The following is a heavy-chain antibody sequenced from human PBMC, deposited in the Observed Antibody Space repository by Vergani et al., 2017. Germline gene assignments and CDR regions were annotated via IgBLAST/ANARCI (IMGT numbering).Heavy chain of an antibody. J-gene: IGHJ4*02. CDR1: GFTFSSYS. CDR3: AREPPFYGDYDY. V-gene: IGHV3-21*01. CDR2: ISSSSSYI. D-gene: IGHD4-17*01. Sequence: EVQLVESGGGLVKPGGSLRLSCAASGFTFSSYSMNWVRQAPGKGPEWVSSISSSSSYIYYADSVKGRFTISRDNAKNSLYLQMNSLRAEDTAVYYCAREPPFYGDYDYWGQGTLVTVSS.